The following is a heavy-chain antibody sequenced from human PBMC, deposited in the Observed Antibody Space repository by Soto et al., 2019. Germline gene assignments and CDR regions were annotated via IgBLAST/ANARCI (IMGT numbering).Heavy chain of an antibody. D-gene: IGHD6-13*01. CDR3: AKVRQQLVPYYYYYGMDV. V-gene: IGHV1-2*04. Sequence: VKVSCKASGYTFTGYYMHWVRQAPGQGLEWMGWINPNSGGTNYAQKFQGWVTMTRDTSISTAYMELNSLRAEDTAVYYCAKVRQQLVPYYYYYGMDVWGQGTTVTVSS. CDR2: INPNSGGT. CDR1: GYTFTGYY. J-gene: IGHJ6*02.